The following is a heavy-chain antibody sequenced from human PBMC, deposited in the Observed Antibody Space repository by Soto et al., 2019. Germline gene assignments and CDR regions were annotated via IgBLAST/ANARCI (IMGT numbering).Heavy chain of an antibody. CDR2: ISYDGSNK. CDR3: ARGFEDLRYFDWLLTTFDY. V-gene: IGHV3-30-3*01. D-gene: IGHD3-9*01. Sequence: GGSLRLSCAASGFTFSSYAMHWVRQAPGKGLEWVAVISYDGSNKYYADSVKGRFTISRDNSKNTLYLQMNSLRAEDTAVYYCARGFEDLRYFDWLLTTFDYWGQGTLVTVPS. J-gene: IGHJ4*02. CDR1: GFTFSSYA.